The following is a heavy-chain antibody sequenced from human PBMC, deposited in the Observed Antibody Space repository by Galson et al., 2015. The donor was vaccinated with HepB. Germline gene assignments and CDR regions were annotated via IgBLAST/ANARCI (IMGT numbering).Heavy chain of an antibody. D-gene: IGHD6-19*01. CDR2: ISSSSSYI. J-gene: IGHJ5*02. V-gene: IGHV3-21*01. Sequence: FLRLSSAASGFTFSSYSMNWVRQAPGKGLEWVSSISSSSSYIYYADSVKGRFTISRDNAKNSLYLQMNSLRAEDTAVYYCARGKDIAVAGKGNWFGPWGQGTLVTVSS. CDR1: GFTFSSYS. CDR3: ARGKDIAVAGKGNWFGP.